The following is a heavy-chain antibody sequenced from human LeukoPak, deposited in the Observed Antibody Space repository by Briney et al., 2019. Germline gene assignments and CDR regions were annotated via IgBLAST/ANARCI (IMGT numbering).Heavy chain of an antibody. CDR2: ISAYNGNT. CDR3: ARGGRGVAVADPLGY. V-gene: IGHV1-18*01. J-gene: IGHJ4*02. Sequence: ASVKVSCKASGYTFSNHGITWVRQAPGQGLEWMGWISAYNGNTNYAQKLQGRVTMTTDTSTSTAYMELRSLRSDDTAVYYRARGGRGVAVADPLGYWGQRTRVTVSS. CDR1: GYTFSNHG. D-gene: IGHD6-19*01.